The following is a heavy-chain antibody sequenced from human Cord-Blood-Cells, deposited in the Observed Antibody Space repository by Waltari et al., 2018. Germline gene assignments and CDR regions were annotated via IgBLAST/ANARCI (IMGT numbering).Heavy chain of an antibody. J-gene: IGHJ3*02. D-gene: IGHD7-27*01. V-gene: IGHV5-51*01. Sequence: GYSFTSYWIGWVRQMPGKGLEWMGLIYPGDSDTRYSPSFQGQVTISADKSISTAYLQWSSLKASDTAMYYCARVGRWGYEWDAFDIWGQGTMVTVSS. CDR3: ARVGRWGYEWDAFDI. CDR1: GYSFTSYW. CDR2: IYPGDSDT.